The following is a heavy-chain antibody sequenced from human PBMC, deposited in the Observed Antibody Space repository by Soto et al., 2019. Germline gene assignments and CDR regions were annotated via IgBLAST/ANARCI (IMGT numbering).Heavy chain of an antibody. CDR2: ISGSGGST. V-gene: IGHV3-23*01. J-gene: IGHJ6*02. Sequence: EVQLLESGGGLVQPGGSLRLSCAASGFTFSSYAMSWVRQAPGKGLEWVSAISGSGGSTYYADSVKDRFTISRDNSKNTLYLQMNSLRAEDTAVYYCAKDLPRTYYSYYGMDVWGQGTTVTVSS. CDR1: GFTFSSYA. CDR3: AKDLPRTYYSYYGMDV.